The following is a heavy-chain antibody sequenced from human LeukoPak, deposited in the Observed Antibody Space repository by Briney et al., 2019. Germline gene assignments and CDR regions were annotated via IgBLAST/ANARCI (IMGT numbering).Heavy chain of an antibody. Sequence: GAPLHISSKASGSSFTSYWIGWGRPLPGKGLEWLGIIYPGDSATRSSPSFQGQVTISTDKSIRTPYLQWSSLKASDTAMYYCARQVVASTIVFDIWGQGTMVTVSS. CDR2: IYPGDSAT. V-gene: IGHV5-51*01. CDR1: GSSFTSYW. J-gene: IGHJ3*02. D-gene: IGHD3-22*01. CDR3: ARQVVASTIVFDI.